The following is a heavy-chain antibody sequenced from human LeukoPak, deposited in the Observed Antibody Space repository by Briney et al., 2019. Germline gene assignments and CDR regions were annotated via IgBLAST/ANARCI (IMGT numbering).Heavy chain of an antibody. CDR2: ISGGGPT. CDR1: GFGFRSFA. V-gene: IGHV3-23*01. D-gene: IGHD7-27*01. Sequence: PGGSLRLSCAASGFGFRSFAMSWVRQAPGKGLEWVAAISGGGPTHYADAVKGRFTISRDNPNNTLFLQMNSLRADDTAVYFCAKEGITGADYWGQGTLVTVSS. J-gene: IGHJ4*02. CDR3: AKEGITGADY.